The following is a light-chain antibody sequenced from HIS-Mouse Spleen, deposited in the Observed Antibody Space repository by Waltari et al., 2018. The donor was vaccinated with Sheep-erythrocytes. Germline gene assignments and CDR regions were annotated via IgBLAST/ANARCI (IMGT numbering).Light chain of an antibody. V-gene: IGLV2-23*02. CDR3: CSYAGSSSWV. Sequence: QSALTQPASVSGSPGQSITISCTGTSSDVGSYTLVSWYQQHPGKAPKLMVYEVSKRSSGVSNRFSCSKSDNSASLTIARLQAEEEADYYCCSYAGSSSWVFGGGTKLTVL. CDR2: EVS. J-gene: IGLJ3*02. CDR1: SSDVGSYTL.